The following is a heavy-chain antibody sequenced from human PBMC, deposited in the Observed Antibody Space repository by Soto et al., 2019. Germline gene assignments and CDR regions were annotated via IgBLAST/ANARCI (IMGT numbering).Heavy chain of an antibody. CDR1: GGTFSSYS. J-gene: IGHJ4*02. CDR3: ARDGGRHSGGIDY. V-gene: IGHV1-69*01. CDR2: IIPIFGTA. D-gene: IGHD1-26*01. Sequence: QVQLVQSGAEVKKPGSSVKVSCKASGGTFSSYSINWVRQAPGQGLAWMGEIIPIFGTANYAQKFQGRVTSTADESTSTAYMELSSLRSEDTAVYYCARDGGRHSGGIDYWGQGTLVTVSS.